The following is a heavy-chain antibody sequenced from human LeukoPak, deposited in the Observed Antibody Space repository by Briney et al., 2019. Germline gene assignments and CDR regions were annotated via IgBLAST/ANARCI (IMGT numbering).Heavy chain of an antibody. D-gene: IGHD2-21*01. J-gene: IGHJ4*02. Sequence: SETLSLTCTVSGGFISSNSNYWAWIRQPPGRGLEWIGSISYGGSTYYSPSLESRVTISVDTSKNQFSLRLGSVTAADTAVYYCARQALWFFDHWGQGTLVTVSS. V-gene: IGHV4-39*01. CDR2: ISYGGST. CDR3: ARQALWFFDH. CDR1: GGFISSNSNY.